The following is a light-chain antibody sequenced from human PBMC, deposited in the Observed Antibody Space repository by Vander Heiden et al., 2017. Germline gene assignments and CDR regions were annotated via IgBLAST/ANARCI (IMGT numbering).Light chain of an antibody. CDR2: DAS. CDR3: QQDGNSPFT. V-gene: IGKV3D-20*01. Sequence: EIVLTQSPATLSLSPGERATLSCGASQSVSSGNLAWYQQRPGLAPRLLIYDASRRATGIPDRFSGSGSGTDFTLTISRLEPEDFAVYYCQQDGNSPFTFGHGTKVDIK. CDR1: QSVSSGN. J-gene: IGKJ3*01.